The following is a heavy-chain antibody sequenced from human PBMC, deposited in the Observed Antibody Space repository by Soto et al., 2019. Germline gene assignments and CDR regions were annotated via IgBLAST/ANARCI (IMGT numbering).Heavy chain of an antibody. Sequence: GASVKVSCKASGYDFTAYDINWVRQASGQGLEWMGWMNPINGATGTARRFQGRVSLSRNTATGTAYLELTSLRSDDTAVYYCGRGPSPRAPAGGTPYYYAMDVWGQGPKVTVSS. V-gene: IGHV1-8*02. D-gene: IGHD6-13*01. CDR3: GRGPSPRAPAGGTPYYYAMDV. J-gene: IGHJ6*02. CDR2: MNPINGAT. CDR1: GYDFTAYD.